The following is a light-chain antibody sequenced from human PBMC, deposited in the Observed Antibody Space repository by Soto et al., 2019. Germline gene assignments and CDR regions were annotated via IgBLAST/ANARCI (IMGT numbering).Light chain of an antibody. J-gene: IGKJ5*01. CDR3: QQYGGSPPVT. CDR1: QGITNTY. CDR2: GAS. V-gene: IGKV3-20*01. Sequence: EIVLTQSPGTLSLSPGERATLSCRASQGITNTYLAWYQQKPGQAPRLLIYGASIRATGIPDRFSGSGSGTDFTLTISRLEPEDLAVYYCQQYGGSPPVTFGQGTRLEI.